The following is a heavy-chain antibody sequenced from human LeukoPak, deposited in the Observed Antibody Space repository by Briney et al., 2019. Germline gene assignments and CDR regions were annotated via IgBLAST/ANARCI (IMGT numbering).Heavy chain of an antibody. CDR3: TRVKYQRAWFDP. D-gene: IGHD2-2*01. J-gene: IGHJ5*02. CDR2: INSNGSST. CDR1: GFTFSSYW. V-gene: IGHV3-74*01. Sequence: GGTLRLSCAASGFTFSSYWMHWVRQAPGKGLVWVSRINSNGSSTSYADSGKGRFTISRNNAKNTLHLQMNSLRAEDTAVYYCTRVKYQRAWFDPWGQGTLVTVSS.